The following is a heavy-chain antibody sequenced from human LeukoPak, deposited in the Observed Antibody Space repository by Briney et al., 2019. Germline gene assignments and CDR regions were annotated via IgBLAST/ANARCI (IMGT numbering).Heavy chain of an antibody. Sequence: SETLSLTCTVSGGSISSYYWSWIRQPAGKGLEWIGRIYTSGSTNYNPSLKSRVTMSVDTSKNQFSLKLSSVTAADTAVYYCASPLGYCSGGSCLDAFDIWGQGTMVTVSS. CDR2: IYTSGST. CDR1: GGSISSYY. J-gene: IGHJ3*02. CDR3: ASPLGYCSGGSCLDAFDI. V-gene: IGHV4-4*07. D-gene: IGHD2-15*01.